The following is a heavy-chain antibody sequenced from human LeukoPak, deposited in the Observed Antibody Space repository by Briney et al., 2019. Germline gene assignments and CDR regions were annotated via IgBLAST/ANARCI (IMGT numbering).Heavy chain of an antibody. D-gene: IGHD1-1*01. V-gene: IGHV1-18*01. CDR2: ISAYNGNT. J-gene: IGHJ4*02. Sequence: ASVKVSCKASGYTFTSYGISWVRQAPGQGLEWMGWISAYNGNTNYAQKFQGRVTMTEDTSTDTAYMELSSLRSEDTAVYYCATVRGRGTVLNFFDYWGQGTLVTVSS. CDR3: ATVRGRGTVLNFFDY. CDR1: GYTFTSYG.